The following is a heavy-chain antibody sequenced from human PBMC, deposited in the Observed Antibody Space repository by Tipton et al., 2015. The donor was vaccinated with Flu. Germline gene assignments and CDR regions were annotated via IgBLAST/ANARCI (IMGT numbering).Heavy chain of an antibody. CDR2: IYTNANT. D-gene: IGHD6-13*01. Sequence: TLSLTCTVSGGSISRGSYYYNWIRQPAGEGLEWIGRIYTNANTNYKASLKSRVTISIDTSKNQFSLNLSSVTAADTAVYYCAKWSSSWWSFDYWGQGALVTVSS. J-gene: IGHJ4*02. CDR3: AKWSSSWWSFDY. V-gene: IGHV4-61*02. CDR1: GGSISRGSYY.